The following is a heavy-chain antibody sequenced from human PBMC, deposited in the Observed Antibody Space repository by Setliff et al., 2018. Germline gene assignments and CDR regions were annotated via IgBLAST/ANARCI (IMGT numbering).Heavy chain of an antibody. V-gene: IGHV4-59*08. CDR2: VFHTGST. J-gene: IGHJ4*01. CDR3: ARHRILYYSFDH. Sequence: SETLSLTCSVSSGSIGSHYWNWMRQPPGKGLEWIGHVFHTGSTKYNPSLRSRVTISVDTSKNQFSLKLSSVTAADTAVYYCARHRILYYSFDHWDQGTLVTVSS. D-gene: IGHD2-8*01. CDR1: SGSIGSHY.